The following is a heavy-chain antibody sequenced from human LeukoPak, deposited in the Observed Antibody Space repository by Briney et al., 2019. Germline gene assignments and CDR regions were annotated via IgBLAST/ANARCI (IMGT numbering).Heavy chain of an antibody. CDR3: AKAGTDDITDNNYYMDV. CDR2: INGDGDGT. CDR1: GFTFSNFA. Sequence: GGSLRVSCAASGFTFSNFAMRWVRQVPGKGLEWVAAINGDGDGTYYADSVKGRFTIARDNLKNKVYLQMNSLRAEDTAVYYCAKAGTDDITDNNYYMDVWGKGTTITVSS. V-gene: IGHV3-23*01. D-gene: IGHD1-14*01. J-gene: IGHJ6*03.